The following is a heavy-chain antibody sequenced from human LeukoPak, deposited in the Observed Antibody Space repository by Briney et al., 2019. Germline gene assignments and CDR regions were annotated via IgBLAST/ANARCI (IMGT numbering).Heavy chain of an antibody. CDR2: IYTSGST. D-gene: IGHD6-13*01. CDR1: GGSISSYY. CDR3: ARGRGSSWYRPNAPPDY. Sequence: SETLSLTCTVSGGSISSYYWSWIRQPAGKGLEWIGRIYTSGSTNYNPSLKSRVTVSVDTSKNQFSLKLSSVTAADTAVYYCARGRGSSWYRPNAPPDYWGQGTLVTVSS. J-gene: IGHJ4*02. V-gene: IGHV4-4*07.